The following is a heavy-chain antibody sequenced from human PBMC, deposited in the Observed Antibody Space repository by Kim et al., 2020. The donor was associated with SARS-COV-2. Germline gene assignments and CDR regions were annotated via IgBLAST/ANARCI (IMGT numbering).Heavy chain of an antibody. J-gene: IGHJ4*02. D-gene: IGHD1-26*01. Sequence: SETLSLTCAVYGGSFSGYYWSWIRQPPGEGLEWIGEINHSANTIYNPSFKSRVTISVYTSKNHFSLTLSFVTAADTAIYYCARARPLPSESPTHLHYFDFWGQGNLVSVSS. CDR1: GGSFSGYY. CDR2: INHSANT. V-gene: IGHV4-34*01. CDR3: ARARPLPSESPTHLHYFDF.